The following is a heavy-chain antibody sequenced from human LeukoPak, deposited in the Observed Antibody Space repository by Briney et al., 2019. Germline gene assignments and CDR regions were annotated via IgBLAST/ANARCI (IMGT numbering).Heavy chain of an antibody. CDR1: GFTFSSYA. V-gene: IGHV3-23*01. CDR3: AKEGYDSSGYYFGFDY. J-gene: IGHJ4*02. D-gene: IGHD3-22*01. CDR2: ISGSGGST. Sequence: GGSLRLSCAASGFTFSSYAMSWVRQAPGKGLEWVSAISGSGGSTYYADSVKGRFTISRDNPKNTLYLQMNSPRAEDTAVYYCAKEGYDSSGYYFGFDYWGQGTLVTVSS.